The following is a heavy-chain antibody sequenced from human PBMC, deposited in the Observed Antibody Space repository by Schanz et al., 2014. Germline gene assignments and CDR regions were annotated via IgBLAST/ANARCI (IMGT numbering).Heavy chain of an antibody. D-gene: IGHD6-13*01. J-gene: IGHJ4*02. CDR3: ARGLIAAAGGAFDY. Sequence: QVQVVQSGGGLVKPGGSLRLSCAASGFVFGDYYMTWIRQAPGKGLEWLSYISDSGTYTNYADSVKSRFTISRDNSRNTLYLQMNSLRAGDAAVYYCARGLIAAAGGAFDYWGQGTLVAVSA. CDR1: GFVFGDYY. V-gene: IGHV3-11*05. CDR2: ISDSGTYT.